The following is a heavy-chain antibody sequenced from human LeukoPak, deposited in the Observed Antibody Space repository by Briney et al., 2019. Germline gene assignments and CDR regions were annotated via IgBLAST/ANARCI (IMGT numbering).Heavy chain of an antibody. CDR3: ASGGRDTAMVSY. CDR1: GFTFSSYS. CDR2: ISSSSSYI. D-gene: IGHD5-18*01. J-gene: IGHJ4*02. Sequence: GGSLRLSCAASGFTFSSYSMTWVRQAPGKGLEWVSSISSSSSYIYYADSVKGRFTISRDNAKNSLYLQMNSLRAEDTAVYYCASGGRDTAMVSYWGQGTLVTVSS. V-gene: IGHV3-21*01.